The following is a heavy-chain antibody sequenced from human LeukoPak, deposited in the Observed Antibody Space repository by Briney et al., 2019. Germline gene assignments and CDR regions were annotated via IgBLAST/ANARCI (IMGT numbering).Heavy chain of an antibody. D-gene: IGHD1-14*01. CDR1: GGSISSYY. Sequence: SETLSLTCTVSGGSISSYYWSWIRQPPGKGLEWIGYIYHSGSTYYNPSLKSRVTISVDRSKNQFSLKLSSVTAADTAVYYCARARSRTNYYGMDVWGQGTTVTVSS. CDR3: ARARSRTNYYGMDV. CDR2: IYHSGST. J-gene: IGHJ6*02. V-gene: IGHV4-59*12.